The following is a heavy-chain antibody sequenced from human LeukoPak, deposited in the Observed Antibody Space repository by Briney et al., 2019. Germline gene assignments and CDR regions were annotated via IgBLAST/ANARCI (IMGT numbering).Heavy chain of an antibody. V-gene: IGHV3-21*01. CDR2: ISSSSSYI. CDR1: VLTFSSYS. D-gene: IGHD6-25*01. Sequence: GGSLRLSCAASVLTFSSYSMNWVRQAPGKGLEWVSSISSSSSYIYYTDSVKGRFTISRDNAKNSLYLQMNSLRAEDTAVYYCARDVRQRGFDYWGQGTLVTVSS. J-gene: IGHJ4*02. CDR3: ARDVRQRGFDY.